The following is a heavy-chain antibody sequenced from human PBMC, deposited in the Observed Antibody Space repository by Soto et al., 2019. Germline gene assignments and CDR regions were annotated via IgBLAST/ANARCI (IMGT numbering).Heavy chain of an antibody. D-gene: IGHD3-10*01. CDR2: INGDGTRA. CDR1: GFTFRNQW. J-gene: IGHJ3*02. CDR3: ARGVAAGRGDAIDI. Sequence: EVQLAESGGGSVQLGESLRVSCVASGFTFRNQWMHWVRQVQGKGLVWVCRINGDGTRASYADFVKGRFTISGDNAQNLLFLQLESRRVDDTGVYHCARGVAAGRGDAIDIWGPGTTVAVSS. V-gene: IGHV3-74*01.